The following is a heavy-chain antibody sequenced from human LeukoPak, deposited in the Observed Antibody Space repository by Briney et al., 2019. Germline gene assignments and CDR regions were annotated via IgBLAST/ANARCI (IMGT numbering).Heavy chain of an antibody. CDR3: AKDVRGEAAAQDY. Sequence: GRSLRLSCVASGFTFTSYGMHWVRQAPGKGPERVAVIRFDGSKTYYADSVKGRFTSSRDTSKNTLYLQMNSLRPEDTAVYYCAKDVRGEAAAQDYWGQGTLVTVSS. CDR1: GFTFTSYG. CDR2: IRFDGSKT. J-gene: IGHJ4*02. V-gene: IGHV3-30*18. D-gene: IGHD6-13*01.